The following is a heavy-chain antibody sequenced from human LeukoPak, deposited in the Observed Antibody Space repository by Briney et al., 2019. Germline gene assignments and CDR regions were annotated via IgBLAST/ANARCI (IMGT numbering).Heavy chain of an antibody. D-gene: IGHD4-17*01. J-gene: IGHJ4*02. CDR3: ARARPRYGDYDFGFDY. CDR2: IYYSGST. Sequence: PSETLSLTCTVSGGSISSYYWSWIRQPPGKGLEWIGYIYYSGSTNYNPSLKSRVTISVDTSKNQFSLKLSSATAADTAVYYCARARPRYGDYDFGFDYWGQGTLVTVSS. V-gene: IGHV4-59*01. CDR1: GGSISSYY.